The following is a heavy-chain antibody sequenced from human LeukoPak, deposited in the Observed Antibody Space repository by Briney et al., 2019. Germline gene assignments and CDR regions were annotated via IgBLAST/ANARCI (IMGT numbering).Heavy chain of an antibody. CDR2: LSGSGTST. CDR1: GFTFSTYA. V-gene: IGHV3-23*01. CDR3: AKVHSGYDYRGLDAFDI. D-gene: IGHD5-12*01. J-gene: IGHJ3*02. Sequence: GGSQRLYCAASGFTFSTYAMSWVRQAPGKGLEWVSALSGSGTSTYYAGSVKGRFTVSRDNSKNTLSLQMNSLRAEDTAVYYCAKVHSGYDYRGLDAFDIWGQGTMVTVSS.